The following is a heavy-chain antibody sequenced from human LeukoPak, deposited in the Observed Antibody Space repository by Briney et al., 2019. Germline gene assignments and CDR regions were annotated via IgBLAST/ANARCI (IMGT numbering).Heavy chain of an antibody. J-gene: IGHJ4*02. CDR1: GFTFSDHY. CDR2: ISDNGAYT. Sequence: GGSLRLSCAASGFTFSDHYISWIRQAPGKGLDWVSPISDNGAYTYYADSVKGRFTISRDNSKNTLYLHMNSLRAEGTAVYYCAKGYYYDNSGESYFDYWGQGTLVTVSS. D-gene: IGHD3-22*01. CDR3: AKGYYYDNSGESYFDY. V-gene: IGHV3-23*01.